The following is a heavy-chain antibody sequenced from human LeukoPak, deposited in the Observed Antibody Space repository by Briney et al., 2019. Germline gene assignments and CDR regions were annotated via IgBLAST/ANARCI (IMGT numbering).Heavy chain of an antibody. Sequence: GGSLRLSCAASGFTFSSYAMSWVRQAPGKGLEWVSAVSPSGDGTYYADSVKGRFTISRDNSKNTLYLQMNSLRAEDTAVYYCAKDSSGLRLGELSYPHFDYWGQGTLVTVSS. CDR3: AKDSSGLRLGELSYPHFDY. J-gene: IGHJ4*02. V-gene: IGHV3-23*01. CDR1: GFTFSSYA. D-gene: IGHD3-16*02. CDR2: VSPSGDGT.